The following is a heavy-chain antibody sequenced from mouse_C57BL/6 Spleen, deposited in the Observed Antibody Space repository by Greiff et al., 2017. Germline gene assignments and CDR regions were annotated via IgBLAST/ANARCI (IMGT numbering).Heavy chain of an antibody. CDR1: GFTFSSYA. Sequence: EVQRVESGGGLVKPGGSLKLSCAASGFTFSSYAMSWVRQTPEKRLEWVATISDGGSYTYYPDNVKGRFTISRDNAKNNLYLQMSHLKSEDTAMYYCARDQGYYGNLDYWGQGTTLTVSS. CDR3: ARDQGYYGNLDY. V-gene: IGHV5-4*01. D-gene: IGHD2-1*01. J-gene: IGHJ2*01. CDR2: ISDGGSYT.